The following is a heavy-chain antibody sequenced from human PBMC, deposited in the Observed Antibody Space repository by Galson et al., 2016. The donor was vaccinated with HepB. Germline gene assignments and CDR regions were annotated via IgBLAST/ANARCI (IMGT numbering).Heavy chain of an antibody. CDR1: GFVFSNFG. V-gene: IGHV3-23*01. CDR3: AKERLVRRIFDH. J-gene: IGHJ4*02. CDR2: TSTRRTT. Sequence: SLRLSCAASGFVFSNFGLSWVRQAPGKGLEWVASTSTRRTTYYSDSVPGRFTISRDNSNNTLYLQMNGLRAEDTAVYYGAKERLVRRIFDHWGQGTLLTVSS. D-gene: IGHD1-1*01.